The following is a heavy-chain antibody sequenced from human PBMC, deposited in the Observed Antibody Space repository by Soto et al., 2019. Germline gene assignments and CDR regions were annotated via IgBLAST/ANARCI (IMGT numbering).Heavy chain of an antibody. D-gene: IGHD2-15*01. V-gene: IGHV3-33*01. J-gene: IGHJ6*02. CDR1: GFPFTSYA. CDR2: IWYDVINK. CDR3: ARAMGCSGGSCYDDLCYCYGIDV. Sequence: GGSLGLCCAAPGFPFTSYAMQWGRQAQGKGLEGVAFIWYDVINKYYADSVKGRFTISRDTSNNTLYLQMNSLRAEEKAVYDGARAMGCSGGSCYDDLCYCYGIDVWGQGTMVTVSS.